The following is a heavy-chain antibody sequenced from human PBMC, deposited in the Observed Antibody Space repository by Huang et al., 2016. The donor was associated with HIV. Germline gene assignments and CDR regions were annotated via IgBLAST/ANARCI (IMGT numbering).Heavy chain of an antibody. Sequence: VRLVQSGGGVVQPGRSLRLACAASGITFRNYAMHWVRQGPGKGLEWVAVTSADGMGQYYVDSVKGRVSISKDNSNETLFLEMRSLKSEDTAVYFCAKDQGQWLAYFDSWGQGTLVTVSS. D-gene: IGHD6-19*01. CDR1: GITFRNYA. CDR2: TSADGMGQ. J-gene: IGHJ4*02. V-gene: IGHV3-30*18. CDR3: AKDQGQWLAYFDS.